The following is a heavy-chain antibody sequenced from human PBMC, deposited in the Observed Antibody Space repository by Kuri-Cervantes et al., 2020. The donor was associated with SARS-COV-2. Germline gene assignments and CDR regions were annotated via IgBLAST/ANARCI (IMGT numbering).Heavy chain of an antibody. Sequence: GESLKISCAASGFTFSSYAMHWVRQAPGKGLEWVAVISYDGSNKYYADSVKGRFTISRDNSKNTLYLQMNSLRAEDTAVYYRARPKNYYDILTGYYNDAFDIWGQGTMVTVSS. V-gene: IGHV3-30-3*01. J-gene: IGHJ3*02. CDR2: ISYDGSNK. D-gene: IGHD3-9*01. CDR3: ARPKNYYDILTGYYNDAFDI. CDR1: GFTFSSYA.